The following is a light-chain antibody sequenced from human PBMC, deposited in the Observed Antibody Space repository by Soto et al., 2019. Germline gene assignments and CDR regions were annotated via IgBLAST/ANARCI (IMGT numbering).Light chain of an antibody. CDR2: WAS. V-gene: IGKV4-1*01. CDR1: QSVLYSSNNKNY. CDR3: QQYYGSPRA. Sequence: DIVMTQSPDSLAVSLGERATINCKSSQSVLYSSNNKNYLAWYQQKPGQPPKLPIYWASTRESGVPDRFTGSGSGTDFTLTISSLQAEDVAVYYCQQYYGSPRAFGGGTKVDIK. J-gene: IGKJ4*01.